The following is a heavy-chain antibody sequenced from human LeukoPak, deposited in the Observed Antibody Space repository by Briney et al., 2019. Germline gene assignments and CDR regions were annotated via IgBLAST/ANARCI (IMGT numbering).Heavy chain of an antibody. CDR2: INPNSGGT. J-gene: IGHJ5*02. CDR1: GYTFTGYY. Sequence: ASVKVSCKASGYTFTGYYMHWVRQAPGQGLEWMGWINPNSGGTNYAQKFQGRVTMTRDTSISTAYMELSRLRSDDTAVYYCARVPGGYCSGGSCPNWFDPWGQGTLVTVSS. D-gene: IGHD2-15*01. CDR3: ARVPGGYCSGGSCPNWFDP. V-gene: IGHV1-2*02.